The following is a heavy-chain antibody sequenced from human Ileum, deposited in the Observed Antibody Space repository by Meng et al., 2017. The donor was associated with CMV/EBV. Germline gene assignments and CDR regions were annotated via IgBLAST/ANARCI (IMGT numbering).Heavy chain of an antibody. CDR1: GGSRRGYY. CDR3: ARGWVHSASSLHFDY. CDR2: INYTGNT. D-gene: IGHD6-6*01. J-gene: IGHJ4*02. Sequence: QVPLQQGGAGLLKPSETLSLTFAVYGGSRRGYYWSWIRQTPDKGLEWIAEINYTGNTWFNPALKSRITMSIDTSANQLSLKLTFVTAADAAVYYCARGWVHSASSLHFDYWSQGTLVTVSS. V-gene: IGHV4-34*01.